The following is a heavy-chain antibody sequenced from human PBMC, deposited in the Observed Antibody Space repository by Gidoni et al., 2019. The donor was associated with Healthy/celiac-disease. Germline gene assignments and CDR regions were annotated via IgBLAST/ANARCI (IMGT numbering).Heavy chain of an antibody. CDR2: IYHSGST. D-gene: IGHD2-8*01. V-gene: IGHV4-38-2*01. Sequence: QVQLQESGPGLVKPSETLSLTCAVPGYSISSGYYWGWIRQPPGKGLEWIGSIYHSGSTYYNPSLKSRVTISVDTSKNQFSLKLSSVTAADTAVYYCAREGYAIEDYWGQGTLVTVSS. CDR3: AREGYAIEDY. J-gene: IGHJ4*02. CDR1: GYSISSGYY.